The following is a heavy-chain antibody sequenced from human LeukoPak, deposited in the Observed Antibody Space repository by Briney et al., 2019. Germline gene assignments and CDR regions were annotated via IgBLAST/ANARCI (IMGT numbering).Heavy chain of an antibody. J-gene: IGHJ4*02. D-gene: IGHD6-19*01. CDR3: AKAVAGIFRRPPDY. V-gene: IGHV3-30*18. Sequence: PGGSLRLSCAASGITISSYGMHWVRQAPGKGLEWMAVISYDGTYKYYADSVKGRFTISRDNSKNTVYLQMNSLRAEDTAVHYCAKAVAGIFRRPPDYWGQGTQVTVSS. CDR2: ISYDGTYK. CDR1: GITISSYG.